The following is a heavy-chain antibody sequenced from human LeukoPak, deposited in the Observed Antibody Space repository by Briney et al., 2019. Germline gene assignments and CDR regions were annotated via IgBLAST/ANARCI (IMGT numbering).Heavy chain of an antibody. Sequence: PSETLSLTCAVSGYSISTGRYWGWIRQPPGKGLEWIGSIYHSGSTYYNPSLKSRVTISVDTSKNHFSLTLRSVTAADTAVYYCARSLSTAGIDYWGQGTLVTVSS. CDR1: GYSISTGRY. D-gene: IGHD2-2*01. J-gene: IGHJ4*02. V-gene: IGHV4-38-2*01. CDR2: IYHSGST. CDR3: ARSLSTAGIDY.